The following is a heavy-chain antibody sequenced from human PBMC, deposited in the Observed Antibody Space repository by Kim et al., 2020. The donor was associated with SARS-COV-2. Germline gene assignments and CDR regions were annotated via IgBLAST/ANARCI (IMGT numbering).Heavy chain of an antibody. CDR3: ARGNYYGMDV. J-gene: IGHJ6*02. V-gene: IGHV3-74*01. Sequence: STRCATYATSRFTITRDKAKNTLYLQLTSLRAEDTAVYYGARGNYYGMDVWGQGTTVTVSS. CDR2: ST.